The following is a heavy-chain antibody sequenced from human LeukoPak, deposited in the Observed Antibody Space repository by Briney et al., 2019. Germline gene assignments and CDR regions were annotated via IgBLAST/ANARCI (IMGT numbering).Heavy chain of an antibody. Sequence: SETLSLTCTVSGGSISSYYWSWIRQPPGKGLEWIGYIYYSGSTNYNPSLKSRVTISVDTSKNQFSLKLSSVTAADTAVYYCARVGYSYASPNAFDIWGQGTMVTVSS. J-gene: IGHJ3*02. CDR1: GGSISSYY. CDR3: ARVGYSYASPNAFDI. D-gene: IGHD5-18*01. CDR2: IYYSGST. V-gene: IGHV4-59*01.